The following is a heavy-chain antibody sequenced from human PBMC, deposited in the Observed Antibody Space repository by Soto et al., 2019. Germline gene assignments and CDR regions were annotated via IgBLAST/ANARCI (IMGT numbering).Heavy chain of an antibody. D-gene: IGHD6-13*01. CDR3: ARLGAAGFPYNWFDP. CDR2: IYYSGGT. J-gene: IGHJ5*02. V-gene: IGHV4-39*01. CDR1: GGSISSSSYY. Sequence: KTSETLSLTCTVSGGSISSSSYYWGWIRQPPGKGLEWIGSIYYSGGTYYNPSLKSRVTISVDTSKNQFSLKLSSVTAADTAVYYCARLGAAGFPYNWFDPWGQGTLVTVSS.